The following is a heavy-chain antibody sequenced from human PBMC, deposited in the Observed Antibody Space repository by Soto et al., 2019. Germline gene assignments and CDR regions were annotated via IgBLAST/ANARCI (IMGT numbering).Heavy chain of an antibody. CDR2: IYHSGST. V-gene: IGHV4-4*02. Sequence: SETVSLTCAVSSGSISSSNWWSWVRQPPGKGLEWIGEIYHSGSTNYNPSLKSRVTISVDKSKNQFSLKLSSVTAADTAVYYCARESGSSGWGNFDYWGQGTLVTVSS. CDR1: SGSISSSNW. D-gene: IGHD6-19*01. J-gene: IGHJ4*02. CDR3: ARESGSSGWGNFDY.